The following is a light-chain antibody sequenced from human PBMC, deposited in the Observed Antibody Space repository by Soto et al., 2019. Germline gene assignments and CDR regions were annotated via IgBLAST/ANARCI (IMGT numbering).Light chain of an antibody. CDR3: KQYNTYST. Sequence: DIQMTQSPSTLSASVGDRVTITCRASQSISSWLAWYQQKPGKDPKLLIYDASSLESGVPSRFSGSGSGTEFTLTISSLQPEDFATYYCKQYNTYSTVGKGTRLEIK. CDR1: QSISSW. J-gene: IGKJ5*01. V-gene: IGKV1-5*01. CDR2: DAS.